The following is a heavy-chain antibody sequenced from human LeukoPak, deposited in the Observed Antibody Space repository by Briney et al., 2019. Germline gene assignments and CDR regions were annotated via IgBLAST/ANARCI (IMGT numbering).Heavy chain of an antibody. CDR2: IYYSGST. Sequence: SETLSLTCAVSGGSISSYSWSWIRQPPRKGLEWIWYIYYSGSTNYNPSPKRRATISVYTPTNQFSLKLSHATAADTAVYYCARESGARLSAFVIWGERKIVTLSS. V-gene: IGHV4-59*01. CDR3: ARESGARLSAFVI. J-gene: IGHJ3*02. CDR1: GGSISSYS. D-gene: IGHD1-26*01.